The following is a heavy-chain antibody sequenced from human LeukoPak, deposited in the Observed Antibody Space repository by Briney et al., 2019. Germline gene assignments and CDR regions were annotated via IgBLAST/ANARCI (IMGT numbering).Heavy chain of an antibody. V-gene: IGHV1-2*02. CDR1: GYTFTGYY. J-gene: IGHJ5*02. D-gene: IGHD1-1*01. CDR2: INPNRDGT. CDR3: ARVGDTTAEFPVP. Sequence: ASVKVSRKASGYTFTGYYMHWVREAPGQGLEWVGWINPNRDGTNYTQKFQGRVTMTRDTSISTAYMELSRLRSGHTAVYHCARVGDTTAEFPVPWGQGTLVTVSS.